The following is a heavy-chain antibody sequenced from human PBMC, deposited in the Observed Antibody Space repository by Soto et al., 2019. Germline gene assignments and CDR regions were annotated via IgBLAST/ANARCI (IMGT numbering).Heavy chain of an antibody. V-gene: IGHV3-11*06. J-gene: IGHJ5*02. CDR1: GFTFGDSY. CDR2: ISPGSRYT. Sequence: LRLSCAGSGFTFGDSYMSWIRQAPGKGLEWLSYISPGSRYTAYADSVKGRFTISRDNAKRSQYLQMMSLTAEDTAIYYCVRGGGGGLFDPWGQGTMVTVSS. D-gene: IGHD2-15*01. CDR3: VRGGGGGLFDP.